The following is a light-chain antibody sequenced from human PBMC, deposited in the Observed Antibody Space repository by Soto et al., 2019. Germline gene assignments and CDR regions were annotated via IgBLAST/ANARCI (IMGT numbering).Light chain of an antibody. CDR3: QEYGSSRR. CDR1: QSVSSSY. J-gene: IGKJ1*01. Sequence: EIVLTQSPGTLSLSPGERATLSCRASQSVSSSYLAWYQQKAGQAPRLLIYGASSRATGIPDRFSGSGSGTDFTLTISRLEPEDFAVYYCQEYGSSRRFGQGTKVEIK. CDR2: GAS. V-gene: IGKV3-20*01.